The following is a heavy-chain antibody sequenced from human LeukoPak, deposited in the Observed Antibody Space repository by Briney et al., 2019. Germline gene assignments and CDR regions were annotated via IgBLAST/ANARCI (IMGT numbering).Heavy chain of an antibody. Sequence: GGSLRLSCAPSELTSMSYWKRWVRQAPGKGLVSVSRIKSDGSTNYADSVKGRFTISRDNAKNTVSLQMNSLTAEDTDVNYLSRAPSEIGGYYPEYFRHWGQGTLVTVSS. CDR2: IKSDGST. CDR3: SRAPSEIGGYYPEYFRH. D-gene: IGHD3-22*01. V-gene: IGHV3-74*01. J-gene: IGHJ1*01. CDR1: ELTSMSYW.